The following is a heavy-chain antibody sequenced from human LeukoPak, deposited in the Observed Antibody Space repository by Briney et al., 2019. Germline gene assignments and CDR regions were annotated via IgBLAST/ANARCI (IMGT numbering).Heavy chain of an antibody. J-gene: IGHJ4*02. D-gene: IGHD5-18*01. CDR1: GFTFSSYA. CDR3: ARPYTAMGYFDY. V-gene: IGHV3-30*04. CDR2: ISYDGSNK. Sequence: GRSLRLSCAASGFTFSSYAMHWVRQAPGKGLEWVAVISYDGSNKYYADSVKGRFTISRDNSKNTLYLQMNSLRAEDTAVYYCARPYTAMGYFDYWGQGTLVTVSS.